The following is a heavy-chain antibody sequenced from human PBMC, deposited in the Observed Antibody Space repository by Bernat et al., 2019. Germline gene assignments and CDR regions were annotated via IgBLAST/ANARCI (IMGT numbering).Heavy chain of an antibody. J-gene: IGHJ6*03. CDR3: ARQGVDLPAVAIYYYYYYMDV. V-gene: IGHV4-34*01. CDR2: INHRGTT. D-gene: IGHD2-2*01. CDR1: GGSFSGYY. Sequence: QVQLQQWGAGLLKPSETLSLTCAVYGGSFSGYYWSWIRQPPGKGLEWIGEINHRGTTNCSPSLKSRVTISVDTSRNQFSLKLSSVTAADTAVYYCARQGVDLPAVAIYYYYYYMDVWGKGTTVTVSS.